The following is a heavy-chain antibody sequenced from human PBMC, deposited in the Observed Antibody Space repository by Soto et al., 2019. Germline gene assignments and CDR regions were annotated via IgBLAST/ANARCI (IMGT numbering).Heavy chain of an antibody. V-gene: IGHV3-13*01. CDR3: ARESYDSSGYYYVRAFDI. Sequence: EVQLVESGGGLVQPGGSLRLSCAASGFTFSSYDMHWVRQATGKGLEWVSAIGTAGDTYYPGSVKGRFTISRENAKNSLYRQMNSLRAEDTAVYYCARESYDSSGYYYVRAFDIWGQGTMVTVSS. J-gene: IGHJ3*02. CDR2: IGTAGDT. CDR1: GFTFSSYD. D-gene: IGHD3-22*01.